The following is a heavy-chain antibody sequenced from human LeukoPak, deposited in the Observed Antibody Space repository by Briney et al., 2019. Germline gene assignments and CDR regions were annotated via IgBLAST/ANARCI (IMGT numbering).Heavy chain of an antibody. V-gene: IGHV1-18*01. D-gene: IGHD3-22*01. Sequence: GASVKVSCKASGYTSTSYGISWVRQAPGQGLEWMGWISAYNGNTNYAQKLQGRVTMTTDTSTSTAYMELRSLRSDDTAVYYCARGSYYYDSSGYYYNWFDPWGQGTLVTVSS. J-gene: IGHJ5*02. CDR2: ISAYNGNT. CDR3: ARGSYYYDSSGYYYNWFDP. CDR1: GYTSTSYG.